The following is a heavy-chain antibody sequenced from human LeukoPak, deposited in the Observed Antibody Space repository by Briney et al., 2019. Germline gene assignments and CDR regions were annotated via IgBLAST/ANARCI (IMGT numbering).Heavy chain of an antibody. V-gene: IGHV3-73*01. J-gene: IGHJ6*02. CDR2: IRSKANSYAT. CDR3: TRGAPKYYYYYGMDV. Sequence: GGSLKLSCAASGFTFSGSAMHWVRQASGKGLEWVGRIRSKANSYATAYAASVKGRFTISRDDSKNTAYLQMNSLKTEDTAVYYCTRGAPKYYYYYGMDVWGQGTTVTVSS. CDR1: GFTFSGSA.